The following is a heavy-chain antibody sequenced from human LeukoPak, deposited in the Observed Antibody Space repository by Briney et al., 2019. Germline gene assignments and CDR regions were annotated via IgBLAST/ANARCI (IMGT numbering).Heavy chain of an antibody. CDR2: ISGSGGST. J-gene: IGHJ2*01. CDR3: AKDSRSGWYRQQRYFDL. V-gene: IGHV3-23*01. D-gene: IGHD6-19*01. CDR1: GFTSSSYG. Sequence: GGTLRLSCAASGFTSSSYGMSWVRQAPGKGLEWVSAISGSGGSTYYADSVKGRFTISRDNAKNSLYLQMNSLRAEDTALYYCAKDSRSGWYRQQRYFDLWGRGTLVTVSS.